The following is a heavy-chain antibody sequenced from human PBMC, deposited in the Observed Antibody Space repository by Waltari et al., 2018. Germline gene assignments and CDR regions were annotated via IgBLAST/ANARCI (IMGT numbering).Heavy chain of an antibody. CDR2: IKQDGSEK. CDR3: AREDIVVVVAAPYYYYGMDV. J-gene: IGHJ6*02. Sequence: EVQLVESGGGLVQPGGSLRLSCAASGFTFSSYWMSWVRQAPGKGLEWVANIKQDGSEKYYVDSVKCRFTTSRDNAKNSLYLQMNSLRAEDTAVYYCAREDIVVVVAAPYYYYGMDVWGQGTTVTVSS. V-gene: IGHV3-7*01. D-gene: IGHD2-15*01. CDR1: GFTFSSYW.